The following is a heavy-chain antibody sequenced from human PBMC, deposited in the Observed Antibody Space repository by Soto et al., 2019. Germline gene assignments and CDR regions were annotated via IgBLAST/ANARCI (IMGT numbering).Heavy chain of an antibody. CDR2: IHWNDDK. Sequence: QITLKESGPTLVKPTQTLTLTCSFSGFSLSAYGVRVIWFRQPPGETLEWLALIHWNDDKRYSPYLKSRLTITEDTSKNQVVLTLTNLDPLDTGTYFCAHHKDSSGFLTSWGQGILVTVSS. D-gene: IGHD3-22*01. J-gene: IGHJ5*02. CDR3: AHHKDSSGFLTS. CDR1: GFSLSAYGVR. V-gene: IGHV2-5*01.